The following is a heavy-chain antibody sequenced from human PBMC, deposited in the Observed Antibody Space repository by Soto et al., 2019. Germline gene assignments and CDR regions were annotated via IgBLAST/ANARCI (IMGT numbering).Heavy chain of an antibody. CDR3: ARHAGNSWKGDYFDY. J-gene: IGHJ4*02. V-gene: IGHV5-51*01. CDR2: IDPNDSQT. Sequence: PGESLKISCQASGYSFSSSWIGWVRQMPGKGLERMGIIDPNDSQTIYSPSFQGQVTISADKSIDTAYLQWSSLKTSDTAMYYCARHAGNSWKGDYFDYWGQGALVTVS. D-gene: IGHD6-13*01. CDR1: GYSFSSSW.